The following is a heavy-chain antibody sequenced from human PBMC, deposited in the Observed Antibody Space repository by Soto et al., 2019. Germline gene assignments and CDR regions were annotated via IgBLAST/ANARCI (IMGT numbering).Heavy chain of an antibody. Sequence: QLQLQESGPGLVKPSETLSLTCSVSGGSISMSDYYWGWIRQPPGGGLEWLGNINYRGTSYHNPSLKSRATRSVDTSKNQVSLKLSSVTAADTAVDNCVDMRGHWIPRNWGQGTLVTVSS. CDR3: VDMRGHWIPRN. CDR1: GGSISMSDYY. J-gene: IGHJ4*02. D-gene: IGHD5-18*01. CDR2: INYRGTS. V-gene: IGHV4-39*01.